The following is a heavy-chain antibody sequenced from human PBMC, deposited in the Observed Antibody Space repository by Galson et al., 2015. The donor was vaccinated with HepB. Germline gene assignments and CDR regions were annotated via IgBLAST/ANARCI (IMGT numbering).Heavy chain of an antibody. D-gene: IGHD3-3*01. CDR3: ARERVVIPPTGMDV. J-gene: IGHJ6*02. Sequence: LRLSCAASGFRFSDYNMNWIRQAPGKGLEWVSYIRSSDGARYYADSVKGRFTISRDNAKNSLYLQMNSLRAEDTAVYYCARERVVIPPTGMDVWGQGTTVTVSS. V-gene: IGHV3-11*01. CDR1: GFRFSDYN. CDR2: IRSSDGAR.